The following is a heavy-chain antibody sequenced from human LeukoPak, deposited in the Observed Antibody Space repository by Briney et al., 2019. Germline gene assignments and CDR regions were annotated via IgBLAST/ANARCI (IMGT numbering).Heavy chain of an antibody. CDR3: ARDCGYSSSWYLDY. CDR1: GGSISSGAYY. Sequence: PSQTLSLTCTVSGGSISSGAYYWSWVRQPPGTGLEWIGYIYYSGSTYYNPSLKSRVTISVDTSKNQFSLKLSSVTAADTAVYYCARDCGYSSSWYLDYWGQGTLVTVSS. J-gene: IGHJ4*02. CDR2: IYYSGST. V-gene: IGHV4-30-4*01. D-gene: IGHD6-13*01.